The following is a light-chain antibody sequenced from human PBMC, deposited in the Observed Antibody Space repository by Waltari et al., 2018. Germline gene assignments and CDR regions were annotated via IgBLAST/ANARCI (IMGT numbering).Light chain of an antibody. CDR1: QTITGSW. Sequence: DIVLTHSPGTLSVSPGERVTVSCRASQTITGSWLTWYHQKPGQAPRLLIYGASNRAPGIPDRFSGSGSGTDFTLTIRRLEPEDSAVYYCQQYDGSVVTFGGGTKVEIK. J-gene: IGKJ4*01. V-gene: IGKV3-20*01. CDR2: GAS. CDR3: QQYDGSVVT.